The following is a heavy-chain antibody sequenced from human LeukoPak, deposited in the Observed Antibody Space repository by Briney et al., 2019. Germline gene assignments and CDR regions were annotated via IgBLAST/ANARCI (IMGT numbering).Heavy chain of an antibody. CDR3: AREPLGYSSSWYERGDAFDI. CDR2: IYYSGST. V-gene: IGHV4-31*03. D-gene: IGHD6-13*01. CDR1: GGSISSGGYY. J-gene: IGHJ3*02. Sequence: PSETLSLTCTVSGGSISSGGYYWSWIRQHPGKGLEWIGYIYYSGSTYYNPSLKSRVTISVDTSKNQFSLKLSSVTAADTAVYYCAREPLGYSSSWYERGDAFDIWGQGTMVTVSS.